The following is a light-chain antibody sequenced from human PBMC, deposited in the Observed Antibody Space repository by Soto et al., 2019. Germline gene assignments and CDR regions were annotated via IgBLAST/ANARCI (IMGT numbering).Light chain of an antibody. CDR3: QHYKSYPWT. CDR2: HAS. V-gene: IGKV1-5*01. Sequence: DIQMTQSPSTLSASIGDRVTITCRASQTINNWLAWYQQKPGKAPNLLIYHASNLETGVPSRFSGSAFGTEFTLTISSLQRDDFATYFCQHYKSYPWTFGQGTKVEIK. J-gene: IGKJ1*01. CDR1: QTINNW.